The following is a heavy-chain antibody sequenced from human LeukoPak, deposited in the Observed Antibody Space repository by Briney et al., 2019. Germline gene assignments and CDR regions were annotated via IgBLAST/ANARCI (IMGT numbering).Heavy chain of an antibody. D-gene: IGHD1-26*01. Sequence: SETLSLTCTVYGGSISNYYWSWIRQPPGKGLEWIGCMHSSGSTSYNLSRKSRLTMSIGTSKNQLSLKMRSVTTADTAVYYCARDIRIVGATLYFDYWGQGTLVTVSS. CDR1: GGSISNYY. CDR2: MHSSGST. CDR3: ARDIRIVGATLYFDY. J-gene: IGHJ4*02. V-gene: IGHV4-59*01.